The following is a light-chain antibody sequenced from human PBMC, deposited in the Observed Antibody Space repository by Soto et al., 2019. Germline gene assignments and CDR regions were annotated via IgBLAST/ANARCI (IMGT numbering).Light chain of an antibody. CDR2: DAS. V-gene: IGKV3-20*01. Sequence: EIVLTQSPATLSLSPGERATLSCRASQSVSSSYLAWYQQKPGQAPRLLIYDASSRATGIPEKFSGSGSGTDFTLTISRLEPEDFAVYYCQQYGSSPQTFGQGTKVDIK. J-gene: IGKJ1*01. CDR1: QSVSSSY. CDR3: QQYGSSPQT.